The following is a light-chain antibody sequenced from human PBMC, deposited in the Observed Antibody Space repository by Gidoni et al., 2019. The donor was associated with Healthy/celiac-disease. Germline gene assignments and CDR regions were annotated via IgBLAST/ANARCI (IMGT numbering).Light chain of an antibody. CDR1: QTVSGTY. J-gene: IGKJ1*01. Sequence: EIVLTQSPGILSLSPGERATLSCRASQTVSGTYLAWYQQKPVQAPRLLIYGASIRATGIPDRFSGSGSGTDFTLTISRLEPEDFAVYYCQQCGSSPWTFXQXTNVEIK. CDR3: QQCGSSPWT. CDR2: GAS. V-gene: IGKV3-20*01.